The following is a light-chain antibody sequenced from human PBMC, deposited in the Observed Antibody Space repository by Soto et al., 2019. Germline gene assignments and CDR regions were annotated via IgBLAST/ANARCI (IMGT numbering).Light chain of an antibody. J-gene: IGLJ1*01. CDR2: DNN. CDR3: GTWDSSLSVHV. V-gene: IGLV1-51*01. Sequence: QSVLTQPPSVSAAPGQKVTISGSGSSSNIGNNYVSWYQQVPGTAPKLLIYDNNKRPSGNPDRFSGSKSGTSATLGISGLQTGDEADYYCGTWDSSLSVHVFGTGTKV. CDR1: SSNIGNNY.